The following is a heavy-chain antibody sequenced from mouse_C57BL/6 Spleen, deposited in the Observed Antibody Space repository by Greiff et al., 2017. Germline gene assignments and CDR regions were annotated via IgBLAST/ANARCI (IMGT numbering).Heavy chain of an antibody. CDR1: GFSLTSYG. J-gene: IGHJ4*01. CDR2: IWSGGST. Sequence: VKLMESGPGLVQPSQSLSITCTVSGFSLTSYGVHWVRQSPGKGLEWLGVIWSGGSTDYNAAFISRLSISKDNSKSQVFFKMNSLQADDTAIYYCARNDDWDYAMDYWGQGTSVTVSS. CDR3: ARNDDWDYAMDY. D-gene: IGHD4-1*01. V-gene: IGHV2-2*01.